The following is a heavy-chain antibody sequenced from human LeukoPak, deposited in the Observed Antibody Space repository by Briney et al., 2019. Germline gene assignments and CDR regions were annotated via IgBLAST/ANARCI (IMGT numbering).Heavy chain of an antibody. D-gene: IGHD1-26*01. V-gene: IGHV4-39*01. CDR3: ARHSGGTYYVNFDP. CDR2: IFYTGST. CDR1: SGSISTSNYY. Sequence: SETLSLTCTVSSGSISTSNYYWGWVRQPPGKALEWIGNIFYTGSTYYSPSLKSRVTISLDTSKNQFSLKLSSVTAADTAVYYCARHSGGTYYVNFDPWGQGTLVTVSS. J-gene: IGHJ5*02.